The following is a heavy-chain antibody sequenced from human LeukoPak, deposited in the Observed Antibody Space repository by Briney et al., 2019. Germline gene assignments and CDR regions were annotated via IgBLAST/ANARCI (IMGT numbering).Heavy chain of an antibody. CDR1: GYTFTVYY. Sequence: ASVKVFCKASGYTFTVYYMHWVRQAPGQGLEWMGWINPNSGGTNYAKKFQGRVTMTRDTSISTAYMELSRLRSDDTAVYYCARDPREVYYGMDVWGQGTTVTVSS. CDR2: INPNSGGT. CDR3: ARDPREVYYGMDV. J-gene: IGHJ6*02. V-gene: IGHV1-2*02.